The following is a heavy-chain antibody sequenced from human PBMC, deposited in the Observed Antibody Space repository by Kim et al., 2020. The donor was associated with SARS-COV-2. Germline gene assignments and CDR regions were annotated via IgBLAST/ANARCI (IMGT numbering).Heavy chain of an antibody. CDR3: ARDHLGNVIRYYYGMDV. V-gene: IGHV3-30*04. J-gene: IGHJ6*02. D-gene: IGHD3-16*01. CDR1: GFTFSSYA. Sequence: GGSLRLSCAVSGFTFSSYAMHWVRQAPGKGLEWVAVISYDGSNKYYADSVKGRFTISRDNSKNTLYLQMNSLRAEDTAVYYCARDHLGNVIRYYYGMDVWGQGTTVTVSS. CDR2: ISYDGSNK.